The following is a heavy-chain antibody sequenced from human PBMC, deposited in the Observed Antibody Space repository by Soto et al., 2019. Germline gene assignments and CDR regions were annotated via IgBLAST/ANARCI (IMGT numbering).Heavy chain of an antibody. V-gene: IGHV3-23*01. Sequence: PGGSLRLSCAASGFTFSSYAMSWVRQAPGKGLEWVSAISGSGGSTYYADSVKGRFTISRDNSKNTLYLQMNSLRAEDTAVYYCAKVEYGGGPYDFWSGYYAPDVWGKGTTVTVSS. D-gene: IGHD3-3*01. CDR3: AKVEYGGGPYDFWSGYYAPDV. CDR2: ISGSGGST. CDR1: GFTFSSYA. J-gene: IGHJ6*04.